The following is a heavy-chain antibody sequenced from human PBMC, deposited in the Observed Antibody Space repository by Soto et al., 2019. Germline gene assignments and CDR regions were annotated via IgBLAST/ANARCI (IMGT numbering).Heavy chain of an antibody. D-gene: IGHD6-19*01. J-gene: IGHJ4*01. V-gene: IGHV4-59*08. Sequence: SETLSLTCTVSGGSIGTYYWSWIRQPPGKGLEWIGYIYYRGNTDYNPSLKSRVTISLDTPKNQFSLKLSSVTAADTAVYYCARHDGFSSGWIFDYWGHGTLVTVSS. CDR1: GGSIGTYY. CDR3: ARHDGFSSGWIFDY. CDR2: IYYRGNT.